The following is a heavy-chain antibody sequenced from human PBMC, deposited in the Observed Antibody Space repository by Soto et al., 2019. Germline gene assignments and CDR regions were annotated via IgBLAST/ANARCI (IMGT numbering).Heavy chain of an antibody. CDR1: GFTFSSYA. CDR2: ISGSGGST. D-gene: IGHD1-26*01. V-gene: IGHV3-23*01. Sequence: PGGALRLSCAASGFTFSSYAMRWVRQAPGKGLEWVSAISGSGGSTYYADSVKGRFTISRDNSKNTLYLQMNSLRAEDTAVYYCAKDSVVGAISYFDYWGQGTLVTVSS. J-gene: IGHJ4*02. CDR3: AKDSVVGAISYFDY.